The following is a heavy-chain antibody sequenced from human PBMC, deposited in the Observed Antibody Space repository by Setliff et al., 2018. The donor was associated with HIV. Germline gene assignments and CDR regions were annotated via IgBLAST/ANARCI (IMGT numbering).Heavy chain of an antibody. V-gene: IGHV1-69*05. J-gene: IGHJ5*02. CDR1: GGTFSSYA. D-gene: IGHD3-22*01. Sequence: SVKVSCKASGGTFSSYAISWVRQAPGQGLEWMGGIIPIFGTANYAQKFQGRVTITTDESTSTAYMELSSLRSEDTAVYYCARDGIPASYYYDSSGKQEAYNWFDPWGQGTLVTV. CDR2: IIPIFGTA. CDR3: ARDGIPASYYYDSSGKQEAYNWFDP.